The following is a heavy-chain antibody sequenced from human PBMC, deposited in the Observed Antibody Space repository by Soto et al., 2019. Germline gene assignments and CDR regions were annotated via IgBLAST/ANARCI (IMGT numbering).Heavy chain of an antibody. J-gene: IGHJ4*02. CDR1: GGSVSSGNYY. D-gene: IGHD1-26*01. CDR3: TRAPVSGSYCFDF. Sequence: SETLSLTCTVSGGSVSSGNYYWSWIRQPPGKGLEWIGYIFHTGTTNYNPSLKSRVAISLDTSMNQFSLKLSSVTAADTAVYYCTRAPVSGSYCFDFWGQGTPVTVSS. V-gene: IGHV4-61*01. CDR2: IFHTGTT.